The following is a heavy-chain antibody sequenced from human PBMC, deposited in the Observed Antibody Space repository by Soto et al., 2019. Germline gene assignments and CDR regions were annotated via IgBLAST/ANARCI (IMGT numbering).Heavy chain of an antibody. V-gene: IGHV3-30*18. J-gene: IGHJ6*02. Sequence: QVQLVESGGGVVQPGRSLRLSCAASGFTFSNYGMHWVRQAPGKGLEWVAFILYDGSDKYLADSVKGRFTISRDNSKNTLDLQMNSLRAEDTAVYYCAKDRIVMIRGVMNYYGMDVWGQGTTVTVSS. D-gene: IGHD3-10*01. CDR3: AKDRIVMIRGVMNYYGMDV. CDR1: GFTFSNYG. CDR2: ILYDGSDK.